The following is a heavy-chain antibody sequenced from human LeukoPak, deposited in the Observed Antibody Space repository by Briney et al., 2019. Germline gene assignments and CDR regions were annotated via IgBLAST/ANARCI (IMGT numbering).Heavy chain of an antibody. CDR2: ISGSGGST. Sequence: GGSLRLSCAASGFTFSSYAMSWVRQAPGKGLEWVSAISGSGGSTYYADSVKGRFTISRDNSKNTLYLQMNSLRAEDTAVYYCAKDLKVYGWVATILDYWGQGTLVTVSS. D-gene: IGHD5-24*01. CDR1: GFTFSSYA. CDR3: AKDLKVYGWVATILDY. J-gene: IGHJ4*02. V-gene: IGHV3-23*01.